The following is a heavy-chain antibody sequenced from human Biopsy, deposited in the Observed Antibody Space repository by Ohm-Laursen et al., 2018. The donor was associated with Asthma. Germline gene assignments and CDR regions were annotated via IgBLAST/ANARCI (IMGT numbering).Heavy chain of an antibody. CDR1: GYTFNSAG. Sequence: GSSVKVSCKTSGYTFNSAGITWVRQAPGQGLEWMGWISVYNGNTKVAQKPQDRVTMITDTSTSTAYMELRSLRSDDTAVYFCARAVDYSHYYGIDVWGQGTTVTVTS. V-gene: IGHV1-18*01. CDR3: ARAVDYSHYYGIDV. J-gene: IGHJ6*02. CDR2: ISVYNGNT. D-gene: IGHD3-10*01.